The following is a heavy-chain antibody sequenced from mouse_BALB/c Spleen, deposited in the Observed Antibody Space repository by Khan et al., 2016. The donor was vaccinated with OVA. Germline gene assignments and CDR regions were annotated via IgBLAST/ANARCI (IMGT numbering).Heavy chain of an antibody. J-gene: IGHJ3*01. V-gene: IGHV1S135*01. CDR3: KRHCYVACCTY. Sequence: EVQLQESGPELMKPGASVKISCKASGYPFTSYYIHWVIQSHGKSLEWIGYIDPFSGDTTYNQNFKGRATLPVDKSYSTAYLTLSKLTAEDSAVYCCKRHCYVACCTYWGQGTLVTVSA. D-gene: IGHD2-12*01. CDR2: IDPFSGDT. CDR1: GYPFTSYY.